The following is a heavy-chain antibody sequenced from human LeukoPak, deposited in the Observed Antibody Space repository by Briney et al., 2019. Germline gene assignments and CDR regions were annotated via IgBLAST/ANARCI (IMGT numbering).Heavy chain of an antibody. J-gene: IGHJ4*02. CDR3: ARDYQYGYSTNWYHLAQIDY. Sequence: GGSLRLSCAASGVTFSNYTMNWVRQAPGKGLEWVSSISSSRSYIFYADSVKGRFTVSRDNAKNSLYLQMNSLRAEDTAIYYCARDYQYGYSTNWYHLAQIDYWGQGTLVTVSS. CDR1: GVTFSNYT. V-gene: IGHV3-21*01. D-gene: IGHD2/OR15-2a*01. CDR2: ISSSRSYI.